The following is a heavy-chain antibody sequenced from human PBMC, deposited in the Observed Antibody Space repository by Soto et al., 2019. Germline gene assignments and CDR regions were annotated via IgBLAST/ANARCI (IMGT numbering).Heavy chain of an antibody. J-gene: IGHJ5*02. CDR3: ARMSVTAKNWFDP. D-gene: IGHD1-20*01. Sequence: SETLSLTCTVSGSSVSGGFYYWSWIRQPPGTGLDWIGEIYFTGSANYNPSLKSRVTMSADTSKNQFSLKLNTVTAADTAVYYCARMSVTAKNWFDPWGPGTLVTVSS. CDR1: GSSVSGGFYY. V-gene: IGHV4-61*01. CDR2: IYFTGSA.